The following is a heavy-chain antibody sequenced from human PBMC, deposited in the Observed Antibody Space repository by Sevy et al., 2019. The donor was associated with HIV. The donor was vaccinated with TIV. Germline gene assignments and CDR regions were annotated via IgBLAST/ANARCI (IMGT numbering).Heavy chain of an antibody. CDR1: GFTFSSYY. V-gene: IGHV3-21*01. Sequence: GGSLRLSCAASGFTFSSYYMNWVRQAPGKGLEWVSSISGISNYIYYADSVKGRFTISRDNAKNSLYLQMNSLRAEDTAGYYCAKRLVSWDGMDVWGQGTTVTVSS. J-gene: IGHJ6*02. CDR3: AKRLVSWDGMDV. D-gene: IGHD3-10*01. CDR2: ISGISNYI.